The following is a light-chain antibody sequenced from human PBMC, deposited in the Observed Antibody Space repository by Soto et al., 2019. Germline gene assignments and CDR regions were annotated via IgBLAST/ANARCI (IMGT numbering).Light chain of an antibody. CDR2: AAS. CDR3: QKYSIVPV. CDR1: QDIRNF. J-gene: IGKJ1*01. V-gene: IGKV1-27*01. Sequence: DLQMTQSPTSLSASVGDRVTITCRASQDIRNFGAWYQQKPGKAPKLLIYAASTLQSGVPSRFSGSGSGTDFTLTINSLQPEDVATYSCQKYSIVPVFGPGTNVEI.